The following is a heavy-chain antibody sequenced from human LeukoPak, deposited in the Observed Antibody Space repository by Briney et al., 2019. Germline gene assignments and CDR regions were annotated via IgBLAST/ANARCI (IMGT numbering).Heavy chain of an antibody. CDR2: IIQHGSEK. CDR3: ARDNVGSCSGGTCFDY. CDR1: GFTFSTYW. V-gene: IGHV3-7*01. J-gene: IGHJ4*02. D-gene: IGHD2-15*01. Sequence: GGSLRLSCAVSGFTFSTYWMSWVRQAPGKGLEWVANIIQHGSEKNYVDSVKGRFTSSRDNAKNSLYLQMNSLRAEDTAVYYCARDNVGSCSGGTCFDYWGQGTLVTVSS.